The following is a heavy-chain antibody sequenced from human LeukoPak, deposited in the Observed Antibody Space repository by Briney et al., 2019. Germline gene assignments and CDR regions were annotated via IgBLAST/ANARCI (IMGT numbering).Heavy chain of an antibody. V-gene: IGHV4-34*01. CDR2: INHSGST. J-gene: IGHJ4*02. Sequence: SETLSLTCAVYGGSFSGYYRSWIRQPPGKGLEWIGEINHSGSTNYNPSLKSRVTISVDKSKNQFSLKLSSVTAADTAVYYCARVLWGSYRFFDYWGQGTLVTVSS. CDR1: GGSFSGYY. CDR3: ARVLWGSYRFFDY. D-gene: IGHD3-16*02.